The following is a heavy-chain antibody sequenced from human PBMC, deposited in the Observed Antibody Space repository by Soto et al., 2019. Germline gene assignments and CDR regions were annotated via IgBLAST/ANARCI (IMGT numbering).Heavy chain of an antibody. CDR2: INHSGST. CDR1: GGSFSGYY. Sequence: TSETLSLTCAVYGGSFSGYYWSWIRQPPGKGLEWIGEINHSGSTNYNPSLKSRVTISVDTSKNQFSLKLSSVTAADTAVYYCARGSHPYCSGGSCQPFDYWGQGTLVTVSS. D-gene: IGHD2-15*01. J-gene: IGHJ4*02. V-gene: IGHV4-34*01. CDR3: ARGSHPYCSGGSCQPFDY.